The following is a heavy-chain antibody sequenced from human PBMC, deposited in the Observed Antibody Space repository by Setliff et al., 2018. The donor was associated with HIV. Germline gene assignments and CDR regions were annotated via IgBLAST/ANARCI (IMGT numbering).Heavy chain of an antibody. J-gene: IGHJ5*02. CDR1: GGSIGLYY. CDR2: IYDSHFT. D-gene: IGHD3-22*01. Sequence: TSETLSLTCTVSGGSIGLYYWSWIRQPPGKGLEWIGYIYDSHFTNYSPSLQSRVAISVDTSRNQLSLKLDSVTAADTAVYYCARGDDFHDGSGYYYPWGQGTLVTVSS. V-gene: IGHV4-59*01. CDR3: ARGDDFHDGSGYYYP.